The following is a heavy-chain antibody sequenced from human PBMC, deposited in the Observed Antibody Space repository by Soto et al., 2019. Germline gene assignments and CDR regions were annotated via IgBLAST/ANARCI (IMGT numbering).Heavy chain of an antibody. CDR2: ISSSGSTI. J-gene: IGHJ6*02. Sequence: LRLSCAASGFTFSSYEMSWVRQAPGKGLEWVSYISSSGSTIYYADSVKGRFTISRDNAKNSLYLQMNSLRAEDTAVYYCARDLSIFGVVSYYYYGMDVWGQGTTVTVSS. D-gene: IGHD3-3*01. CDR3: ARDLSIFGVVSYYYYGMDV. CDR1: GFTFSSYE. V-gene: IGHV3-48*03.